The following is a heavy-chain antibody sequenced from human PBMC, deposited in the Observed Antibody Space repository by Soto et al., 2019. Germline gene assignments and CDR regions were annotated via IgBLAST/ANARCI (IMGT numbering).Heavy chain of an antibody. Sequence: QVQLVQSGAEVKKPGASVKVSCKASGYTFTSYAMHWVRQAPGQRLEWMGWINAGNGNTKYSQKFQGRVTITRDTPASTADMELSSLRSEDTAVYYCARDLQADYWGQGTLVTVSS. CDR3: ARDLQADY. CDR1: GYTFTSYA. V-gene: IGHV1-3*01. J-gene: IGHJ4*02. CDR2: INAGNGNT.